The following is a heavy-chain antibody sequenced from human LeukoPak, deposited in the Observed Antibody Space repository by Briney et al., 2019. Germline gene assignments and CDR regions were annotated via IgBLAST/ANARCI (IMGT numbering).Heavy chain of an antibody. Sequence: PGGSLRLSCAGAGFRFSNYGMNWVRQAPGKGLEWVSYISGSSGNTEYADSVKGRFTISRDNSKNTLFLQMNSLRAEDTAVYYCAKDYYYDSSGYYYYYMDVWGKGTTVTISS. CDR2: ISGSSGNT. CDR1: GFRFSNYG. V-gene: IGHV3-23*01. D-gene: IGHD3-22*01. CDR3: AKDYYYDSSGYYYYYMDV. J-gene: IGHJ6*03.